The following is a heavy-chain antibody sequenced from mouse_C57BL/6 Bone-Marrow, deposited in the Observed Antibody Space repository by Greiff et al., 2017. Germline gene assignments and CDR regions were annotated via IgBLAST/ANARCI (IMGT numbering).Heavy chain of an antibody. CDR3: ARGMGYHYGSSYGY. J-gene: IGHJ2*01. D-gene: IGHD1-1*01. CDR2: IYPRSGNT. V-gene: IGHV1-81*01. CDR1: GYTFTSYG. Sequence: QVQLKESGAELARPGASVKLSCKASGYTFTSYGISWVKQRTGQGLEWIGEIYPRSGNTYYNEKFKGKATLTADKSSSTAYMGLRSLTSEDSAVYFCARGMGYHYGSSYGYWGQGTTLTVSS.